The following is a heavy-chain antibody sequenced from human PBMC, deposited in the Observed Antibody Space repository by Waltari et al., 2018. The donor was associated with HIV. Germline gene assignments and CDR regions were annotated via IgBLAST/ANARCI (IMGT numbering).Heavy chain of an antibody. Sequence: VQLVESGGGVVQLGRSLRLSCAASGFTFRTSALHWVSQAPGKGLEWVAIISYGGRNKYYADSGKGRFTISRDNSKNTVYLQMNSLRGEDTAVYYCARDRHFYDSSPLDYWGQGTLVTVSS. CDR3: ARDRHFYDSSPLDY. CDR2: ISYGGRNK. J-gene: IGHJ4*02. D-gene: IGHD3-22*01. CDR1: GFTFRTSA. V-gene: IGHV3-30*04.